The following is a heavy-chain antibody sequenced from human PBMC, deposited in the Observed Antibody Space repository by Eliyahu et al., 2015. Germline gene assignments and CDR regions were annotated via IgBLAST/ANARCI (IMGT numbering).Heavy chain of an antibody. CDR3: TRASYCSGGSCYGYYYYYMDV. CDR1: GFTFGXXA. V-gene: IGHV3-49*04. Sequence: EVQLVESGGGLVQXGRSLSXSCTASGFTFGXXAXSXVRXAPGKGLEXVGFIRSKAYGGTTEYAASVKGRFTISRDDSKSIAYLQMNRLKTEDTAVYYCTRASYCSGGSCYGYYYYYMDVWGKGTTVTVSS. D-gene: IGHD2-15*01. J-gene: IGHJ6*03. CDR2: IRSKAYGGTT.